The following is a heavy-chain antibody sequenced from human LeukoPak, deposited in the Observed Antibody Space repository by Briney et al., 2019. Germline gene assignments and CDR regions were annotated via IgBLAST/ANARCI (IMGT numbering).Heavy chain of an antibody. D-gene: IGHD3-10*01. V-gene: IGHV1-69*01. CDR3: ARASRYGSGSYSTDY. CDR2: IIPIFGTA. Sequence: SVKVSCKASGGTFSSYAISWVRQAPGQGLEWIGGIIPIFGTANYAQKFQGRVTITADESTSTAYMELSSLRSEDTAVYYCARASRYGSGSYSTDYWGQGTLVTVSS. CDR1: GGTFSSYA. J-gene: IGHJ4*02.